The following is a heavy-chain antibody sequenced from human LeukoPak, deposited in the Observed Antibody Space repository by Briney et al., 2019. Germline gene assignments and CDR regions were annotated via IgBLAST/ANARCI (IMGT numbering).Heavy chain of an antibody. D-gene: IGHD6-19*01. V-gene: IGHV4-34*01. CDR2: INHSGST. CDR3: ARGFSSGLDY. CDR1: GGSFSGYY. J-gene: IGHJ4*02. Sequence: PSETLSLTCAVYGGSFSGYYWGWIRQPPGKGLEWIGEINHSGSTNYNPSLKSRVTISVDTSKNQFSLKLSSVTAADTAVYYCARGFSSGLDYWGQGTLVTVSS.